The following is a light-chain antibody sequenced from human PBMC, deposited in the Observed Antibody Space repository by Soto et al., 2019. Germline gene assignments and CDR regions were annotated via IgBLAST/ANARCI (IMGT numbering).Light chain of an antibody. Sequence: IVMTQSPATLSVSPGERATVSCRASQSVSINVAWCQQKPGQAPRLLIYGAATRATGIPARFSGSGSGTDVTLDISSMRSEDFAVYYCQQYSNWPPGKTVGQGTNVEMK. CDR3: QQYSNWPPGKT. CDR2: GAA. V-gene: IGKV3-15*01. J-gene: IGKJ1*01. CDR1: QSVSIN.